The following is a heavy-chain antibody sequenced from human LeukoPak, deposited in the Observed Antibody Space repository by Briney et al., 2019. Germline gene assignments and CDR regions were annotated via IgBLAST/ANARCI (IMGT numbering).Heavy chain of an antibody. CDR3: ATGGPNPHRYGIDYYFDY. J-gene: IGHJ4*02. V-gene: IGHV1-24*01. CDR2: FDPEDGET. Sequence: WASVKVSCKVSGYTLTELSMHWVRQAPGKGLEWMGGFDPEDGETIYAQKCQGRVTMTEDTSTDTAYMELSSQRSEDTAVYYCATGGPNPHRYGIDYYFDYWGQGTLVTVSS. D-gene: IGHD1-14*01. CDR1: GYTLTELS.